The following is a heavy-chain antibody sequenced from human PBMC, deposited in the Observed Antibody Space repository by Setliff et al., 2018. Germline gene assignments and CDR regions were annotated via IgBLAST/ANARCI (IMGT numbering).Heavy chain of an antibody. V-gene: IGHV4-59*01. CDR2: IFYSGDT. D-gene: IGHD3-10*01. CDR1: GDSINDYY. CDR3: ARDRSYYASGSFTKWFDY. Sequence: SETLSLTCTVSGDSINDYYWSWIRQPPGKGLDWIGFIFYSGDTNSNPSLKSRVTMSVDTSKNQFSPKLNSVTAADTATYYCARDRSYYASGSFTKWFDYWGQGALVTVSS. J-gene: IGHJ4*02.